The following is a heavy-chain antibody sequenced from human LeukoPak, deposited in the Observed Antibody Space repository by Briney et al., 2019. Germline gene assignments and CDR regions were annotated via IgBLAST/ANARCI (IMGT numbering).Heavy chain of an antibody. CDR2: ISSSSSTI. CDR3: ARLDSGSSWSRAASSY. Sequence: GGSLRLSCAASGFTFSSYSMNWVRQAPGKGLEWVSYISSSSSTIYYADSVKGRFTISRDNAKNSLFLQMNSLRAEDTAVYYCARLDSGSSWSRAASSYWGQGTLVTVSS. CDR1: GFTFSSYS. V-gene: IGHV3-48*01. D-gene: IGHD6-13*01. J-gene: IGHJ4*02.